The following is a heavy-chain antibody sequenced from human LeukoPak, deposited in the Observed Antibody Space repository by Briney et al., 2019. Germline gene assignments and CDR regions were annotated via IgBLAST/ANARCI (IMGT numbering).Heavy chain of an antibody. CDR3: AKDRRITIFGVARNYGMDV. J-gene: IGHJ6*02. D-gene: IGHD3-3*01. CDR2: IRGSGGST. CDR1: GFTFSSYA. Sequence: GGSLRLSCAASGFTFSSYAMSWVRQAPGKGLEWVSAIRGSGGSTYYADSVKGRFTISRDNSMNTLYLQMNSLRAEDTAVYYCAKDRRITIFGVARNYGMDVWGQGTTVSVSS. V-gene: IGHV3-23*01.